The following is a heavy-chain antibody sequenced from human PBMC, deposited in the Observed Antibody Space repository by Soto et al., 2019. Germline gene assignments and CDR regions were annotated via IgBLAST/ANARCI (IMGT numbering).Heavy chain of an antibody. Sequence: EVQLVESGGGLVKPGGSLRLSCAASGFTFGSYSMNWVRQAPGKGLEWVSSISSSSSYIYYADSVKGRFTISRDNAKNALYLPMNSLRDDDTAVYYCASGQPEYYYSSGCIDYWGQGTLVTVSS. D-gene: IGHD3-22*01. CDR1: GFTFGSYS. V-gene: IGHV3-21*01. J-gene: IGHJ4*02. CDR2: ISSSSSYI. CDR3: ASGQPEYYYSSGCIDY.